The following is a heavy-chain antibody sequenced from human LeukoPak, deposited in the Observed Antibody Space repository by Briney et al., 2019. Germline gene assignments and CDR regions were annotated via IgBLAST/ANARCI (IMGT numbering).Heavy chain of an antibody. CDR2: ISSSGSTI. Sequence: GGSLRLSCAASGFTFSSYEMNWVRQAPGKGLEWVSYISSSGSTIYYADSVKGRFTISRDNAKNSLYLQMNSLRAEDTAVYYCARSNYDYVWGTYYFDYWGQGNLVTVSS. CDR3: ARSNYDYVWGTYYFDY. D-gene: IGHD3-16*01. CDR1: GFTFSSYE. J-gene: IGHJ4*02. V-gene: IGHV3-48*03.